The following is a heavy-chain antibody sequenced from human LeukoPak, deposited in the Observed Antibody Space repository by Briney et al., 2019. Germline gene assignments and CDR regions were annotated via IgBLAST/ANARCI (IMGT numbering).Heavy chain of an antibody. CDR2: IYHSGST. CDR3: ARLTGTFDY. CDR1: GYSISSGYY. D-gene: IGHD1-1*01. J-gene: IGHJ4*02. V-gene: IGHV4-38-2*01. Sequence: SETLSLTCAVSGYSISSGYYWGWIRQPPGKGLEWIGSIYHSGSTYYNPSLKGRVTISVDTSKNQFSLKLSSVTAAETAVYYCARLTGTFDYWGQGTLVTVSS.